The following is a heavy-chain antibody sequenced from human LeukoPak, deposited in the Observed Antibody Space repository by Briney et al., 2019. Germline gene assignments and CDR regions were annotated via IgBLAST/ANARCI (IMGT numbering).Heavy chain of an antibody. CDR1: GGSISSYY. CDR2: IYYSGST. V-gene: IGHV4-59*01. CDR3: ARDRGYCIGGSCYPFDY. J-gene: IGHJ4*02. Sequence: PSETLSLTCTVSGGSISSYYWSWIRQHPGKGLEWIGYIYYSGSTNYNPSLKSRVTISVDMSKNQFSLELSFVTAADTAVYYCARDRGYCIGGSCYPFDYWGQGTLVTVSS. D-gene: IGHD2-15*01.